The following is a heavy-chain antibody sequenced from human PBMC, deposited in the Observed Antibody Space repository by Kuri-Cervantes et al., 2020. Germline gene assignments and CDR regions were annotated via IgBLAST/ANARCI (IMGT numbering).Heavy chain of an antibody. Sequence: ASVKVSCKASGYTFTSYGISWVRQAPGQGLEWMGWISAYNGNTNYAQKLQGRVTITTDESTSTAYMELSSLRSEDTAVYYCARDRCSGGSCYPNWFDPWGQGTLVTVSS. CDR2: ISAYNGNT. J-gene: IGHJ5*02. V-gene: IGHV1-18*01. CDR1: GYTFTSYG. CDR3: ARDRCSGGSCYPNWFDP. D-gene: IGHD2-15*01.